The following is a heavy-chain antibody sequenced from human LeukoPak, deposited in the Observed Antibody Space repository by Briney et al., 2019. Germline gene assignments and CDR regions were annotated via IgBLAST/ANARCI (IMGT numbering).Heavy chain of an antibody. CDR2: ISSSGSTI. J-gene: IGHJ5*02. Sequence: PGGSLRLPCAASGFTFSSYEMNWVRQAPGKGLEWVSYISSSGSTIYYADSVKGRFTISRDNAKNSLYLQMNSLRAEDTAVYYCARAENLWFGEWGGNWFDPWGQGTLVTVSS. D-gene: IGHD3-10*01. CDR3: ARAENLWFGEWGGNWFDP. CDR1: GFTFSSYE. V-gene: IGHV3-48*03.